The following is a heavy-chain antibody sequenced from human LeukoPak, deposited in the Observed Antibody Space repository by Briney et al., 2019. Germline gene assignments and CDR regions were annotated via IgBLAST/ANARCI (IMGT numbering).Heavy chain of an antibody. CDR1: GGSISSSSYY. CDR3: ARVGALEYCSGGSCYSYHDAFDI. CDR2: IYYSGST. Sequence: SETLSLTCTVSGGSISSSSYYWGWIRQPPGKGLEWIGSIYYSGSTYYNPSLKSRATISVDTSKNQFSLKLSSVTAADTAVYYCARVGALEYCSGGSCYSYHDAFDIWGHGTMVTVSS. V-gene: IGHV4-39*07. D-gene: IGHD2-15*01. J-gene: IGHJ3*02.